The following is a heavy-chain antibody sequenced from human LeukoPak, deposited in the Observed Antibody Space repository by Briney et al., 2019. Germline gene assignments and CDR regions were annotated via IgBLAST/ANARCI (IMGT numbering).Heavy chain of an antibody. Sequence: GGSLRLSCAASGFTFTSYWMHWVRQAPGKGLVWVSRINSDGSTTNYADSVKGRFTISRDNAKNTLFLQMNSLRAEETAVYYCAARYCSNGVCHFYWGQGTLVTVSS. V-gene: IGHV3-74*01. D-gene: IGHD2-8*01. CDR3: AARYCSNGVCHFY. CDR2: INSDGSTT. J-gene: IGHJ4*02. CDR1: GFTFTSYW.